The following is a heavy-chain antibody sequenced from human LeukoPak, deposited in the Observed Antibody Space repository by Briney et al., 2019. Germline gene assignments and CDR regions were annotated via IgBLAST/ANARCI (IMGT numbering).Heavy chain of an antibody. CDR3: AKASSGWIQLWL. D-gene: IGHD5-18*01. V-gene: IGHV3-30*18. CDR1: GFTFSSYG. J-gene: IGHJ3*01. CDR2: ISYDGSNK. Sequence: GGSLRLSCAASGFTFSSYGMHWVRQAPGKGLEWVAVISYDGSNKYYADSVKGRFTISRDNSKNTLYLQMNSLRAEDTAVYYCAKASSGWIQLWLWGQGTMVTVSS.